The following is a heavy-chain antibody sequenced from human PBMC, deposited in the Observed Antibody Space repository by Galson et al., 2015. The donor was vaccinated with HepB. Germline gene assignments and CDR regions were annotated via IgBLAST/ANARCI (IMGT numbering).Heavy chain of an antibody. CDR2: IWGSGEST. CDR3: AKGPDSTSYFFDY. CDR1: GFTFISYV. D-gene: IGHD6-6*01. J-gene: IGHJ4*02. Sequence: SLRLSCAASGFTFISYVMRWVRQAPGKGLEWVSGIWGSGESTSYADSVKGRFSISRDSSKNTLYLQTSSLRAEDTAVYYCAKGPDSTSYFFDYWGQGTLVTVSS. V-gene: IGHV3-23*01.